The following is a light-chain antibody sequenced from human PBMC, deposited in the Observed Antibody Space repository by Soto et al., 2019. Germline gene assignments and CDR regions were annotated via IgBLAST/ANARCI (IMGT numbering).Light chain of an antibody. Sequence: DIQMTQSPASLSASVGDRVTITCRASQGISNYLAWYQQKPGTAPKLLIYAASALQSGVPGRFGGSGAGTDFTLTINSLQPEDGATYYCQKYNSASLTFGGGTKVEIK. V-gene: IGKV1-27*01. CDR1: QGISNY. CDR3: QKYNSASLT. CDR2: AAS. J-gene: IGKJ4*01.